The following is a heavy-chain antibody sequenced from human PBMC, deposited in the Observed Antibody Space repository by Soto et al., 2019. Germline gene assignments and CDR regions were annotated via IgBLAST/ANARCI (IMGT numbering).Heavy chain of an antibody. Sequence: GGSLRLSCAASGFTFSSYSMIWVRQAPGKGLEWVSYIGSGGSTIYYADSVKGRFTISRDNAKNSLYLQMNSLRAEDTAVYYCARGLITGSQYSGGWYYFDSCGQGT. J-gene: IGHJ4*02. CDR2: IGSGGSTI. CDR3: ARGLITGSQYSGGWYYFDS. CDR1: GFTFSSYS. D-gene: IGHD1-26*01. V-gene: IGHV3-48*01.